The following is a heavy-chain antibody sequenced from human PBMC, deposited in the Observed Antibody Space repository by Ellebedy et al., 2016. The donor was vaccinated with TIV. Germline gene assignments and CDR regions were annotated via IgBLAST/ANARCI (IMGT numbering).Heavy chain of an antibody. D-gene: IGHD4/OR15-4a*01. CDR1: GFIFSDHY. J-gene: IGHJ4*02. V-gene: IGHV3-72*01. Sequence: PGGSLRLSCAASGFIFSDHYMEWVRQAPGKGLEWVGRSRNKAHSYITEYAASLKDRITISRDDSKNSLHLQVNSLKAEDTAVYYCAMWERGTMVYWGQGTLVTVSS. CDR3: AMWERGTMVY. CDR2: SRNKAHSYIT.